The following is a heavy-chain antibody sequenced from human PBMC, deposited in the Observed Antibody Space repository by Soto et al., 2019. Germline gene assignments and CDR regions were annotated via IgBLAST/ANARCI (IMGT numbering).Heavy chain of an antibody. Sequence: EVQLVESGGGLVQPGGSLRLSCAASGFTFSNYWMSWVRQAPGKGLEWVANIKQDGSEIYYVDSVKGRFTISRDNAKNSLYLQMNSLRAEDTAVYYGARDRRDWSHGGHYFDYWGQGTLVTVSS. D-gene: IGHD1-1*01. J-gene: IGHJ4*02. V-gene: IGHV3-7*01. CDR3: ARDRRDWSHGGHYFDY. CDR1: GFTFSNYW. CDR2: IKQDGSEI.